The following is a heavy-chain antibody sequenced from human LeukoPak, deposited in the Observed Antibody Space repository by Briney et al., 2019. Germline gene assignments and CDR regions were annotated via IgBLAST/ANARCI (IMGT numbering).Heavy chain of an antibody. CDR1: GFTFSNYW. CDR3: AKDATAVPGTVYMDV. Sequence: GGSLRLSCAASGFTFSNYWMHWARQAPGKGLVWVSRINSDGSSTNYADSVKGRFTISRDNAKNTLYLQMNSLRAEDTALYYCAKDATAVPGTVYMDVWGKGTTVTISS. D-gene: IGHD6-13*01. CDR2: INSDGSST. J-gene: IGHJ6*03. V-gene: IGHV3-74*01.